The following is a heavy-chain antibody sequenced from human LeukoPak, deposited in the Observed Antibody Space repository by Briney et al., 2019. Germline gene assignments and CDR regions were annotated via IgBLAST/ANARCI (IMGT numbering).Heavy chain of an antibody. D-gene: IGHD1-26*01. CDR1: GFTFSSFG. CDR2: ISFDGSNE. V-gene: IGHV3-30*18. J-gene: IGHJ3*02. Sequence: GGSLRLSCAASGFTFSSFGMHWVRQAPGKGLDWVAGISFDGSNEYYADSVKGRFTISRDNSKNTLYLQMNILRTEDTALYYCAKGAEWEALDIWGQGTMVTVSS. CDR3: AKGAEWEALDI.